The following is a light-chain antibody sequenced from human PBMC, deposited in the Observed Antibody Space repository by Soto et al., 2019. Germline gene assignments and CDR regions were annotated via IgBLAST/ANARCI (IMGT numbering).Light chain of an antibody. CDR3: QQYNSNWT. CDR1: QNINTW. V-gene: IGKV1-5*03. J-gene: IGKJ1*01. Sequence: DIQMTQSPSTLSASVGDRVTITCRASQNINTWLAWYQQKPGKAPNLLIYKASTLESGVPSRFNGSGSGTEFTLTISSLQPADFATYYCQQYNSNWTFGPGTKGDIK. CDR2: KAS.